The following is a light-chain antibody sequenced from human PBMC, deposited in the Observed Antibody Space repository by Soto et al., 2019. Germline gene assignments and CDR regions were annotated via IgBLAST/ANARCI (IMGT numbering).Light chain of an antibody. V-gene: IGLV2-11*01. J-gene: IGLJ1*01. CDR2: DVT. Sequence: QSAVTQPRSVSGSPGHSVTISCTGTSSDVGGYNCVSWYQQHPGKAPQLIIYDVTQRPSGVPDRFSGSKSGNTASLSISGLQAEDEADYYCCSHSASYTFVFGTGTKVT. CDR1: SSDVGGYNC. CDR3: CSHSASYTFV.